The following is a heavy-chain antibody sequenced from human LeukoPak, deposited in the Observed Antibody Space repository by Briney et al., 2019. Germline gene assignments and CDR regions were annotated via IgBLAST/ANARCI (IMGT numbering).Heavy chain of an antibody. D-gene: IGHD3-10*01. V-gene: IGHV3-30*03. J-gene: IGHJ4*02. Sequence: PGGSLRLSCAASGFTFSSYGMHWVRQAPGKGLEWVAVISYDGSKKYYADSVKGRFTISRDNSKNTLYLQMNSLRAEDTAVYYCATEGDGSGSYCLYWGQGTLVTVSS. CDR1: GFTFSSYG. CDR3: ATEGDGSGSYCLY. CDR2: ISYDGSKK.